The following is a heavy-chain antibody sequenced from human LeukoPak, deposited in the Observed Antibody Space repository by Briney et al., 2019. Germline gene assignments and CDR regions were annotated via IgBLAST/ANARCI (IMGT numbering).Heavy chain of an antibody. CDR3: ASAIVDPDTFDI. CDR1: GGSFSGYY. J-gene: IGHJ3*02. D-gene: IGHD3-16*02. Sequence: SETLSLTCAVYGGSFSGYYWSWIRQPPGKGLEWIGEINHSGSTNYNPSLKSRVTISVDTSKNQFSLKLSSVTAADTAVYYCASAIVDPDTFDIWGQGTMVTVSS. V-gene: IGHV4-34*01. CDR2: INHSGST.